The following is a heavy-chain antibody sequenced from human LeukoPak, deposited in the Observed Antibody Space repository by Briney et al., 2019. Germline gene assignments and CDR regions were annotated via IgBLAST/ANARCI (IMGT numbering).Heavy chain of an antibody. CDR2: IRYDGSNK. V-gene: IGHV3-30*02. CDR1: GFTFSSHG. CDR3: AKDDNYYGSGSYDY. Sequence: GGSLRLSCSASGFTFSSHGMHWVRQAPGKGLEWVAFIRYDGSNKYYGDSVKGRFTISRDNSKNTLYLQMNSLRAEDAAAFYCAKDDNYYGSGSYDYWGQGTLVTVSS. J-gene: IGHJ4*02. D-gene: IGHD3-10*01.